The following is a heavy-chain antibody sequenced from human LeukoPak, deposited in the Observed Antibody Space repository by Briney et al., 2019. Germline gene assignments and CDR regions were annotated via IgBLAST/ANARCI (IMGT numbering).Heavy chain of an antibody. V-gene: IGHV3-23*01. Sequence: GGSLRLSCAASGFTFYNDAMSWVRQVPGKGLEWVSSISGSGYDKYYVDFVKGRFTISRDNSKNTLYLEMNSLTVDDTAVYYCAKSITLAAGGEGISFRPWGQGTLVTVSS. CDR1: GFTFYNDA. J-gene: IGHJ5*02. D-gene: IGHD6-13*01. CDR3: AKSITLAAGGEGISFRP. CDR2: ISGSGYDK.